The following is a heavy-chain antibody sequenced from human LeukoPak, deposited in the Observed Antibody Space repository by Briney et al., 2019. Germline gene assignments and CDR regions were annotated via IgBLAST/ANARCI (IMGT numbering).Heavy chain of an antibody. Sequence: XVSCXASXYTFTXXDINWVRQATGQGLEWMGWMNPNSGNTGYAQKFQGRVTMTRNTSISTAYMELSSLRSEDTAVYYCARGQYYDSSGSVGGDYWGQGTLVTVSS. J-gene: IGHJ4*02. CDR1: XYTFTXXD. CDR2: MNPNSGNT. CDR3: ARGQYYDSSGSVGGDY. V-gene: IGHV1-8*01. D-gene: IGHD3-22*01.